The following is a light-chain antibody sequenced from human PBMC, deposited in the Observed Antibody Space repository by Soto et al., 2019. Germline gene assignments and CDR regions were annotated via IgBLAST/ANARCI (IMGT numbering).Light chain of an antibody. J-gene: IGKJ1*01. CDR3: QQSYTTPWT. Sequence: DIHMTQSPSSLSASVGDRVTITCRASQSISSFLNWYQQKPGKAPHPLIYAASSLRYGVPSRFRGSESGTEFTLTISSLQPEDFATYFCQQSYTTPWTFGQGTKVEIK. V-gene: IGKV1-39*01. CDR1: QSISSF. CDR2: AAS.